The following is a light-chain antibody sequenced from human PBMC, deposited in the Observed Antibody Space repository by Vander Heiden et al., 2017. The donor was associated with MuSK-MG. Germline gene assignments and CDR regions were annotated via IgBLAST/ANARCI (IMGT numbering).Light chain of an antibody. CDR1: SSNLASNY. CDR2: SDT. CDR3: AAWDDSLSALV. V-gene: IGLV1-47*02. Sequence: SVLTQPPSASGTPGQRVTISCSGSSSNLASNYVYWYQHLPGTAPNLLIYSDTQRPSGVPDRFSGSKSGTSASLAISGLRAEDEADYYCAAWDDSLSALVFGGGTKLTVL. J-gene: IGLJ2*01.